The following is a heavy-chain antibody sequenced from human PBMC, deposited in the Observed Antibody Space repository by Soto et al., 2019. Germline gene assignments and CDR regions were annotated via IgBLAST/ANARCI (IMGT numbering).Heavy chain of an antibody. D-gene: IGHD2-15*01. CDR2: IIPILGIA. J-gene: IGHJ2*01. V-gene: IGHV1-69*08. CDR1: GGTFSSYT. CDR3: AREGVGFAVVVAPTTRYSAL. Sequence: QVQLVQSGAEVKKPGSSVKVSCKASGGTFSSYTISWVRQAPGQGLEWMGRIIPILGIANYAQKFQGRVTITGDKSTSTAYMVLVSLRLKNTSVYYCAREGVGFAVVVAPTTRYSALWGGGTLDTVSS.